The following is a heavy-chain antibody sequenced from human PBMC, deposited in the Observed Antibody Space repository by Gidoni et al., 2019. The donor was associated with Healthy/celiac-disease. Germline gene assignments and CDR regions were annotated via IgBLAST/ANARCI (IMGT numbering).Heavy chain of an antibody. Sequence: EVQLLESGGGLVQPGGSLRLSGEASGFTLSSYAMSWVRQAPGKGLEWVSAISGSGGSTYYADSVKGRFTISRDNSKNTLYLQMNSLRAEDTAVYYCAKEDFGVVIISNSYDYWGQGTLVTVSS. CDR1: GFTLSSYA. V-gene: IGHV3-23*01. CDR2: ISGSGGST. J-gene: IGHJ4*02. CDR3: AKEDFGVVIISNSYDY. D-gene: IGHD3-3*01.